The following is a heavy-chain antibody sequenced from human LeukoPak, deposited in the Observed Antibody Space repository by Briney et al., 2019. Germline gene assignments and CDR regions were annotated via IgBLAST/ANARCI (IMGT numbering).Heavy chain of an antibody. CDR2: IYSGGST. CDR1: GFTVSSNY. CDR3: VRGYSSGWRDAFDI. V-gene: IGHV3-66*01. J-gene: IGHJ3*02. D-gene: IGHD6-19*01. Sequence: GGSLRLSCAASGFTVSSNYMSWVRQAPGKGLEWVSVIYSGGSTYYADSVKGRFTISRDNSKNTLYLQMNSLRAEDTAVYYCVRGYSSGWRDAFDIWGQGTMVTVSS.